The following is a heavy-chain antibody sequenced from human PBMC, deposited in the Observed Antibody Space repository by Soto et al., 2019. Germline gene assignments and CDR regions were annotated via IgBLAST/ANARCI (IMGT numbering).Heavy chain of an antibody. V-gene: IGHV3-53*01. CDR2: IYSGGSA. CDR1: GIIVSDSY. CDR3: AREASCGGDCYVDY. J-gene: IGHJ4*02. Sequence: GGSLRLSCAASGIIVSDSYMSWVRQAPGKGLEWVSVIYSGGSAFYADSVKGRFTISRDNSKNTLFIQMNSVRAEDTAVYYCAREASCGGDCYVDYWGQGTLVTVSS. D-gene: IGHD2-21*02.